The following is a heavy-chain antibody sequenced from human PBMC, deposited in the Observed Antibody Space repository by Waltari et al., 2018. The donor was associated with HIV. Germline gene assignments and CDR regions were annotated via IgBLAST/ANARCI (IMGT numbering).Heavy chain of an antibody. CDR3: ARHELSGYNKIYYYGMDV. CDR2: IFYIGRT. CDR1: GGSISSYY. D-gene: IGHD5-12*01. V-gene: IGHV4-59*08. J-gene: IGHJ6*02. Sequence: QVQLQESGPGLVKPSETLSLTCNVSGGSISSYYWNWIRQPPGKGLEWIGHIFYIGRTNYNPSLKSRVTISVDTSKKQVSLKLSSVCAADTAVYYWARHELSGYNKIYYYGMDVWGQGTTVTVSS.